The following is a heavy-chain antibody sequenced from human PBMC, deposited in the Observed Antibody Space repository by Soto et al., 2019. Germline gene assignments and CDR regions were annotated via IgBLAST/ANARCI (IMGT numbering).Heavy chain of an antibody. CDR3: ASRAVAVDALREDNWFDP. CDR2: IYYNGNT. Sequence: QVQLQESGPGLVKPSETLSLTCTVSGASISSYYWNWIRQSPGKGLEWIGHIYYNGNTKYNPFLESRPTISVDTSNNQSSLELNSVTAADTAVYFCASRAVAVDALREDNWFDPWGQGTLVTVSS. J-gene: IGHJ5*02. V-gene: IGHV4-59*01. D-gene: IGHD2-8*02. CDR1: GASISSYY.